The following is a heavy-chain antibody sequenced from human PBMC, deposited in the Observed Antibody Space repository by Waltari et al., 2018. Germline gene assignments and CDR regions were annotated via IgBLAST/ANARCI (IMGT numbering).Heavy chain of an antibody. CDR1: GYSISSGYY. J-gene: IGHJ5*02. Sequence: QVQLQESGPGLVKPSEPLSLTCAVSGYSISSGYYWGWIRQPPGKGLEWIGSIYHSGSTNYNPSLKSRVTISVDTSKNQFSLKLSSVTAADTAVYYCARPLVRFWAQFDPWGQGTLVTVSS. D-gene: IGHD3-3*01. V-gene: IGHV4-38-2*01. CDR3: ARPLVRFWAQFDP. CDR2: IYHSGST.